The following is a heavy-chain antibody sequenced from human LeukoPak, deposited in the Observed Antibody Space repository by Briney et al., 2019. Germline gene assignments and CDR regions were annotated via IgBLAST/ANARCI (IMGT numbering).Heavy chain of an antibody. D-gene: IGHD5-18*01. CDR1: GFTFSSYG. CDR3: AKSQKGYSYGYYFDY. Sequence: PGRSLRLSCAASGFTFSSYGMHWVRQAPGKGLEWVAVIWYDGSNKYYADSVEGRFTISRDNSKNTLYLQMNSLRAEDTAVYYCAKSQKGYSYGYYFDYWGQGTLVTVSS. CDR2: IWYDGSNK. V-gene: IGHV3-33*06. J-gene: IGHJ4*02.